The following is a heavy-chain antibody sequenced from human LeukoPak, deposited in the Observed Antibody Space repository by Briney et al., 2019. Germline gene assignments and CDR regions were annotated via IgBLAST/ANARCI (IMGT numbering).Heavy chain of an antibody. Sequence: GWSLRLSCAASGFTFSSYGMHRVRQAPGKGREGAAVIWYDGSNKYYADSVKGRFTISRDNSKNTLYLQMNSLRAEDKAVYYCARAPGYTPAYGMDVWGKGTTVTVSS. D-gene: IGHD6-13*01. V-gene: IGHV3-33*01. CDR1: GFTFSSYG. J-gene: IGHJ6*04. CDR3: ARAPGYTPAYGMDV. CDR2: IWYDGSNK.